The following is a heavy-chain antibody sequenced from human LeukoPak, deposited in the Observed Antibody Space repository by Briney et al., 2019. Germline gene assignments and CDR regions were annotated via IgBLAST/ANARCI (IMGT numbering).Heavy chain of an antibody. Sequence: PGGSLRLSCAGSSFTFGRYAMSWVRQAPGKGLEWVSAISGSGGSTSYTDSVKGRFSISRDNSKNTLYLQMDTLSPGDTAVYYCATAPTYNYDTSGYYLDYWGQGTLVTVSS. V-gene: IGHV3-23*01. D-gene: IGHD3-22*01. CDR1: SFTFGRYA. CDR2: ISGSGGST. CDR3: ATAPTYNYDTSGYYLDY. J-gene: IGHJ4*02.